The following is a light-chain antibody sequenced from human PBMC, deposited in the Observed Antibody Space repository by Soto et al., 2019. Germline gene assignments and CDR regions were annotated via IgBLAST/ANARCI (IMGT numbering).Light chain of an antibody. Sequence: QSVLTQPPSVSGAPGQRVTISCTGSSSNIGADYDVHWYQQLPGTAPKLLIYGNSNRPSGVPDRFSGSKSGTSASLVITRLQAEVEADYYCQSYDSRLSGVVFGGGTKLTVL. CDR3: QSYDSRLSGVV. J-gene: IGLJ2*01. CDR2: GNS. CDR1: SSNIGADYD. V-gene: IGLV1-40*01.